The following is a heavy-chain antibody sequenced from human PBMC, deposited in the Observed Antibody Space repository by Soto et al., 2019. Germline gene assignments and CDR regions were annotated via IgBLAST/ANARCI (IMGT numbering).Heavy chain of an antibody. Sequence: QAQLQESGSGLVKPSETLSLTCAVSGGSISSDYYSWSWIRQPPGKDLEWIGYIYHGGSTYYNPSLRSRVTLSVDTSKNHFSLRLTSVTAADTAVYSCARLNRLRNDAFDIWGQGTLVAVSS. CDR2: IYHGGST. J-gene: IGHJ3*02. CDR1: GGSISSDYYS. V-gene: IGHV4-30-2*01. CDR3: ARLNRLRNDAFDI. D-gene: IGHD3-16*01.